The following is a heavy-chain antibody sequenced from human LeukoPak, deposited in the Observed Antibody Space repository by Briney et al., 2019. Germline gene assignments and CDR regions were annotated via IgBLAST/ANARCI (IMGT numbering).Heavy chain of an antibody. J-gene: IGHJ6*02. Sequence: SETLSLTCTVSGGSISSYYWGWIRQPPGKGLEWIGSIYYSGSTYYNPSLKSRVTISVDTSKNQFSLKLSSVTAADTAVYYCAREKNSPIPAGMDVWGQGTTVTVSS. CDR1: GGSISSYY. CDR3: AREKNSPIPAGMDV. CDR2: IYYSGST. D-gene: IGHD2-21*01. V-gene: IGHV4-39*07.